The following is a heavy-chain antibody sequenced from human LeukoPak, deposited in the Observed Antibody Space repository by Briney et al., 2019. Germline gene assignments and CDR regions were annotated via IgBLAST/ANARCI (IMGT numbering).Heavy chain of an antibody. D-gene: IGHD2-21*02. CDR2: IIPIFGTA. CDR3: ARSSVVTAMVHLDY. V-gene: IGHV1-69*06. CDR1: GGTFSSYA. J-gene: IGHJ4*02. Sequence: ASVKVSCKASGGTFSSYAISWVRQAPGQGLEWMGGIIPIFGTANYAQKFQGRVTITADKSTSTAYMELSSLRSEDTAVYYCARSSVVTAMVHLDYWGQGTLVTVSS.